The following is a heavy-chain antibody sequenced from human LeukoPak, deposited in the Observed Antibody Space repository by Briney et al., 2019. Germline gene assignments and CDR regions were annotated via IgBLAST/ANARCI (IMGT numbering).Heavy chain of an antibody. CDR3: ARAYSSGWPAFDY. J-gene: IGHJ4*02. D-gene: IGHD6-19*01. V-gene: IGHV3-33*01. CDR2: IWYDGSNK. Sequence: GRSLRLSCAASGFTFSSYGMHWVRQAPGKGLEWVAVIWYDGSNKYYADSVKGRFTISRDNSKNTLYLQMNSLRAEDTAVYYCARAYSSGWPAFDYWGQGTLVTVSS. CDR1: GFTFSSYG.